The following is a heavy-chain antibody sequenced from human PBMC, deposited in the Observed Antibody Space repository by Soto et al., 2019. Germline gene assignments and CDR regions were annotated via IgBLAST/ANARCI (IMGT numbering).Heavy chain of an antibody. J-gene: IGHJ4*02. CDR1: GGSISSGDYY. CDR2: IYYSGST. Sequence: QVQLQESGPGLVKPSQTLSLTCTVSGGSISSGDYYWSWIRQPPGKGLEWIGYIYYSGSTYYNPSIKSRVTISGDTSKNQFSLKLSSVTAADTAVYYCARAFDILTRYYFDYWGQGTLVTVSS. CDR3: ARAFDILTRYYFDY. D-gene: IGHD3-9*01. V-gene: IGHV4-30-4*01.